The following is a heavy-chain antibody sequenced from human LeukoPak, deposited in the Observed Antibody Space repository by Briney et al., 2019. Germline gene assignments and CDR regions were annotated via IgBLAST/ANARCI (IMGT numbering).Heavy chain of an antibody. J-gene: IGHJ5*02. CDR3: ARDHYYDGRGRFDP. CDR2: VYFDGGT. V-gene: IGHV4-39*07. D-gene: IGHD3-16*01. Sequence: PSETLSLTCSVSGGSVTIGTYHWAWIRQPAGKGLEWIGSVYFDGGTHYNRSLQSRVAISVDTSKNQYSLRLSSVTAADTAVFYCARDHYYDGRGRFDPWGQGILVTVSS. CDR1: GGSVTIGTYH.